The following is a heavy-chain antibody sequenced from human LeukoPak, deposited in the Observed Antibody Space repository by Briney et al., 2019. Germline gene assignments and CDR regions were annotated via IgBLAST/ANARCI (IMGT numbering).Heavy chain of an antibody. D-gene: IGHD6-19*01. V-gene: IGHV3-23*01. CDR2: IRDSGGST. Sequence: GGSLRLSCVVSGFTFSSYAMSWVRQAPGKGLEWVSAIRDSGGSTYYAGSVKGRFTISRDNSKNTLYLQMNSLRAEDTAIYYCAKDGKAVAGTPPYNWFDPWGQGTLVTVSS. J-gene: IGHJ5*02. CDR3: AKDGKAVAGTPPYNWFDP. CDR1: GFTFSSYA.